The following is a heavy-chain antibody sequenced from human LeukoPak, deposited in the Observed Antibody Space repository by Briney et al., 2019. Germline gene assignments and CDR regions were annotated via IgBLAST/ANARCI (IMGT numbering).Heavy chain of an antibody. CDR3: AREQSAYCGGDCSAGGY. CDR1: GVIFSSYW. D-gene: IGHD2-21*02. J-gene: IGHJ4*02. Sequence: GGSLRLSCAASGVIFSSYWMSWVRQAPGKGLEWVAVISYDGSNKYYADSVKGRFTISRDNSKNTLYLQMNSLRAEDTAVYYCAREQSAYCGGDCSAGGYWGQGTLVTVSS. CDR2: ISYDGSNK. V-gene: IGHV3-30-3*01.